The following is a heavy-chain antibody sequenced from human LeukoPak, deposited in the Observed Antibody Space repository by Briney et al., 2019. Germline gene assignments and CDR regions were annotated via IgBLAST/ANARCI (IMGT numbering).Heavy chain of an antibody. J-gene: IGHJ4*02. CDR1: GYTFTRYY. CDR3: ARDPERDSSNKYYFDY. V-gene: IGHV1-46*01. D-gene: IGHD3-22*01. CDR2: INPSGGTT. Sequence: ASVKVSCKASGYTFTRYYMHWVRQAPGQGLEWMGIINPSGGTTRYAQKFQGRVTMTRDTSTSTVYMEMSSLRSEDTAVYYCARDPERDSSNKYYFDYWGQGALVTVSS.